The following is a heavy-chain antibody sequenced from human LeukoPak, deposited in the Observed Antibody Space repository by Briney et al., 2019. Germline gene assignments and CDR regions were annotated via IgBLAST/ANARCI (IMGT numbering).Heavy chain of an antibody. CDR3: ARWFRGVFRYYYYYMDV. V-gene: IGHV4-39*07. J-gene: IGHJ6*03. D-gene: IGHD3-10*01. CDR1: GGSISSSSYY. Sequence: PSETLSLTCTVSGGSISSSSYYWGWIRQPPGKGLEWIGSIYYSGSTYYNPSLKSRVTISVDTSKNQFSLKLSSVTAADTAVYYYARWFRGVFRYYYYYMDVWGKGTTVTISS. CDR2: IYYSGST.